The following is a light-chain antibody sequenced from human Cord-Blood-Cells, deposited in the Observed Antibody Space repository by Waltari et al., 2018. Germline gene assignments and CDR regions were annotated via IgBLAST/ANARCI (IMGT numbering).Light chain of an antibody. CDR1: QSVSSN. Sequence: EIVMPQSPATLSVSTGERATLSCRASQSVSSNLAWYQQKPGEAPRLLISGASTRATGIPARCSGSGSGTEFTLTISSLQSEDFAVYYCQKYNNWPYSFGQGTKLEIK. CDR3: QKYNNWPYS. J-gene: IGKJ2*03. V-gene: IGKV3-15*01. CDR2: GAS.